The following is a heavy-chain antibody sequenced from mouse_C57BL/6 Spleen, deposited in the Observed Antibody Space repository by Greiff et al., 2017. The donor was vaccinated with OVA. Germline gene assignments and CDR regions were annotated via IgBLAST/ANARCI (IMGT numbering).Heavy chain of an antibody. Sequence: EVQLVESEGGLVQPGSSMKLSCTASGFTFSDYYMAWVRQVPEKGLEWVANINYDGSSTYYLDSLKSRFIISRDNAKNILYLQMSSLKSEDTATYYCARDDTVVEGWYFDVWGTGTTVTVSS. CDR3: ARDDTVVEGWYFDV. J-gene: IGHJ1*03. D-gene: IGHD1-1*01. CDR1: GFTFSDYY. CDR2: INYDGSST. V-gene: IGHV5-16*01.